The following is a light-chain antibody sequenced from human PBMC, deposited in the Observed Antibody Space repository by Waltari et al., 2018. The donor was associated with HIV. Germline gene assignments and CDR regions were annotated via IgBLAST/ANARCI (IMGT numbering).Light chain of an antibody. CDR2: EDS. Sequence: SYELTQPPSVSVSPGQTARITCSGDALPKKYAYWYQQKSGQAPVLVIYEDSKRTSGIPGRFSGSSSGTVATLTISGAQVEDEADYYWYSTDSSDWMFGGGTKLTVL. CDR3: YSTDSSDWM. V-gene: IGLV3-10*01. J-gene: IGLJ3*02. CDR1: ALPKKY.